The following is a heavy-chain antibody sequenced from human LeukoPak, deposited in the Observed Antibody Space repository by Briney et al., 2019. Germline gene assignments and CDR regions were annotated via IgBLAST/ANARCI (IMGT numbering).Heavy chain of an antibody. J-gene: IGHJ4*02. CDR3: ARDHRGAFDY. CDR2: IYSGGST. V-gene: IGHV3-53*01. Sequence: PGGSLRLSCAASGFTVSSNYMSWVRQAPGKGLEWVSVIYSGGSTYYADSVKGRFTISRDNAKNSLYLQMNSLRAEDTAVYYCARDHRGAFDYWGQGTLVTVSS. D-gene: IGHD3-10*01. CDR1: GFTVSSNY.